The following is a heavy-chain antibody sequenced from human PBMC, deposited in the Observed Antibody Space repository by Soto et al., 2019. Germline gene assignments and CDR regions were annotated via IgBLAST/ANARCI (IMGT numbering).Heavy chain of an antibody. J-gene: IGHJ4*02. V-gene: IGHV1-3*04. Sequence: GASVKVSCKASGYTFTRYAMHWVRQAPGQRLEWMGWINTGNGNTKYSQNFQGRVTITRDTSTGTAYMELSSLRSDDTAVYYCARDQVFPDYWGQGTLVTVSS. D-gene: IGHD1-20*01. CDR2: INTGNGNT. CDR3: ARDQVFPDY. CDR1: GYTFTRYA.